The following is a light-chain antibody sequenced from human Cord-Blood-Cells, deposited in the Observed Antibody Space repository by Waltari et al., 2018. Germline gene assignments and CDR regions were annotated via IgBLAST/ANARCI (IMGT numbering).Light chain of an antibody. Sequence: DIQMTQSPSSLSASVGERVTITCRASQSISSYLNWYQQKPGKAPKLLIYAAASLQSGVPSMFSGSGSWTDFTLTISSLEPEDCATYYCQQSYSTPYSFGQGTKLEIK. V-gene: IGKV1-39*01. CDR3: QQSYSTPYS. CDR1: QSISSY. J-gene: IGKJ2*03. CDR2: AAA.